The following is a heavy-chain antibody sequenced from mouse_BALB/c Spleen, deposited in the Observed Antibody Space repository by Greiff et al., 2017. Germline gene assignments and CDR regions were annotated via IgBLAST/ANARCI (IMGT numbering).Heavy chain of an antibody. CDR1: GFTFSSYT. Sequence: EVKLVESGGGLVQPGGSLKLSCAASGFTFSSYTMSWVRQTPEKRLEWVAYISNGGGSTYYPDTVKGRFTISRDNAKNTLYLQMSSLKSEDTAMYYCARHGGYYDWFAYWGQGTLVTVSA. CDR3: ARHGGYYDWFAY. J-gene: IGHJ3*01. CDR2: ISNGGGST. V-gene: IGHV5-12-2*01. D-gene: IGHD1-1*01.